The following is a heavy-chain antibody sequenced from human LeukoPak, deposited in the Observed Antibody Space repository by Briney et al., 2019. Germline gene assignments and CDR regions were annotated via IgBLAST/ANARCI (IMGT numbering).Heavy chain of an antibody. CDR2: INPNSGGT. D-gene: IGHD3-22*01. Sequence: GASVKVSCKASGYTFTSYYMHWVRQAPGQGLEWMGWINPNSGGTNYAQKFQGRVTMTRDTPISTAYMELSRLRSDDTAVYYCARGEYYYDSSGYYRKWGQGTLVTVSS. V-gene: IGHV1-2*02. J-gene: IGHJ4*02. CDR3: ARGEYYYDSSGYYRK. CDR1: GYTFTSYY.